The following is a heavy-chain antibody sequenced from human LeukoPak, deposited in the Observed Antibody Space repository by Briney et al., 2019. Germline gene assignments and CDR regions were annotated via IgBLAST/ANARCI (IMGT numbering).Heavy chain of an antibody. V-gene: IGHV3-66*01. D-gene: IGHD3-22*01. CDR1: GFTVSSNY. CDR3: ARAEYYYDSSGYYYPFDY. CDR2: IYSGGST. Sequence: QPGGSLRLSCAASGFTVSSNYMSWVRQAPGKGLEWVSVIYSGGSTYYAASVKGRFTISRDNSKNTLYLQMNSLRAEDTAVYYCARAEYYYDSSGYYYPFDYWGQGTLVTVSS. J-gene: IGHJ4*02.